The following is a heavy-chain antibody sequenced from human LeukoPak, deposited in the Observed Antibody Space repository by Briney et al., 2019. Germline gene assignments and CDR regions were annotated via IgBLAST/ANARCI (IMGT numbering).Heavy chain of an antibody. CDR2: IRYDGSNK. D-gene: IGHD3-10*01. J-gene: IGHJ4*02. CDR1: GFTFSSYG. V-gene: IGHV3-30*02. CDR3: ARGPLWFGDPSFYYFDY. Sequence: GGALRLSCAASGFTFSSYGMHWVRQAPGKGLEWVAFIRYDGSNKYYADSVKGRFTISRDNSKNTLYLQMNSLRAEDTAVYYCARGPLWFGDPSFYYFDYWGQGTLVTVSS.